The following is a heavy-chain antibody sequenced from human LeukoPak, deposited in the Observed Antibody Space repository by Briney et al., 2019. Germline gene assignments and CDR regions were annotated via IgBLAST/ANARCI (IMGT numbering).Heavy chain of an antibody. D-gene: IGHD6-19*01. V-gene: IGHV1-8*03. CDR3: ARDLSPRYSSYWADAFDI. CDR2: MNPNSGNT. CDR1: GYTFTSYD. J-gene: IGHJ3*02. Sequence: ASVKVSCKASGYTFTSYDINWVRQATGQGLEWMGWMNPNSGNTGYAQKFQGRVTITRNTSISTAYMELSSLRSEDTAVYYCARDLSPRYSSYWADAFDIWGQGTTVTVSS.